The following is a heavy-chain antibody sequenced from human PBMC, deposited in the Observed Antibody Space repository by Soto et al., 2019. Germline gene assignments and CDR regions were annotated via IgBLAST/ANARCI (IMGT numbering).Heavy chain of an antibody. D-gene: IGHD3-9*01. J-gene: IGHJ4*02. CDR1: GGSISRGGYY. CDR3: ARYFDWLYRFDY. Sequence: SETLSLTCTVSGGSISRGGYYWSWIRQHPGKGLEWIGYIYYSGSTYYNPSLKSRVTISVDTSKNQFSLKLSSVTAADTSVYYCARYFDWLYRFDYWGQGTLVTVSS. V-gene: IGHV4-31*03. CDR2: IYYSGST.